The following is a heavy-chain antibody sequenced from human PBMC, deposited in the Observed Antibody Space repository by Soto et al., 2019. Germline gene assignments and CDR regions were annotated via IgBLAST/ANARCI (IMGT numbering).Heavy chain of an antibody. V-gene: IGHV1-2*04. D-gene: IGHD2-15*01. CDR2: INPNSGGT. CDR3: ARDSSGSPYYYYYYGMDV. J-gene: IGHJ6*02. CDR1: GYTFTGYY. Sequence: GASVKVSCKASGYTFTGYYMHWVRQAPGQGLEWMGWINPNSGGTNYAQKFQGWVTMTRDTSISTAYMELSRLRSDDTAVYYCARDSSGSPYYYYYYGMDVWGQGTTVTVS.